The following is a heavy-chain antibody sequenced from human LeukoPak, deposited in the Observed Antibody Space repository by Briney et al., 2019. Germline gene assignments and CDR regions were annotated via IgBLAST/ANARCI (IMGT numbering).Heavy chain of an antibody. Sequence: PGGSLRLSCVASGFTFSSDRMNWVRQAPGKGLEWVSTIYSGSEYIYYADSVRGRFTISRDNAKNSLYLQMNSLRVEDTAVYYCARDLPVSGAYHSFDCWGQGTLVTVSS. D-gene: IGHD4/OR15-4a*01. CDR3: ARDLPVSGAYHSFDC. V-gene: IGHV3-21*01. CDR1: GFTFSSDR. CDR2: IYSGSEYI. J-gene: IGHJ4*02.